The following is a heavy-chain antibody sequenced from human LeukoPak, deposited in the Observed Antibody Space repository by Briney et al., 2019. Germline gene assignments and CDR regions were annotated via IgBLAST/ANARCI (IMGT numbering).Heavy chain of an antibody. CDR1: GGSISSYY. Sequence: SETLSLTCTVSGGSISSYYWSWIRQPPGKGLEWIGYIYTSGSTNYNPSLKSRVTISVDTSKNQFSLKLSSVTAADTAVYYCVRVGSVAGSDYLDYWGQGTLVTVSS. CDR2: IYTSGST. CDR3: VRVGSVAGSDYLDY. J-gene: IGHJ4*02. D-gene: IGHD6-19*01. V-gene: IGHV4-4*09.